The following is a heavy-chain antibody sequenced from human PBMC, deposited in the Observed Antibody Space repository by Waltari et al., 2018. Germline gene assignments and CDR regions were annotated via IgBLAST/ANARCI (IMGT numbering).Heavy chain of an antibody. CDR1: GFPFSRSW. CDR2: IYSGGST. V-gene: IGHV3-66*01. D-gene: IGHD6-19*01. J-gene: IGHJ4*02. CDR3: ARWQQWPVRAFDY. Sequence: EVQLVESGGDLVQPGGSLRLSCSAAGFPFSRSWMTWVRQAPGKGLEWVSLIYSGGSTYYADSVKGRFTISRDNSKNTLYLQMDSLSVEDTAVYYCARWQQWPVRAFDYWGQGTLVTVSS.